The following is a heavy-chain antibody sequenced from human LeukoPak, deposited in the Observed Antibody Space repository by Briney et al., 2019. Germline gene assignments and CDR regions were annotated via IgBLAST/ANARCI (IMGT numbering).Heavy chain of an antibody. D-gene: IGHD2-2*01. CDR2: ISAYNGNT. CDR3: ARVFELTAAMGYFDY. J-gene: IGHJ4*02. CDR1: GYTFTSYG. V-gene: IGHV1-18*01. Sequence: ASVKVSCKASGYTFTSYGISWVRQAPGQGLEWMGWISAYNGNTNYAQKLQGRVTMTTDTSTSTAYMELRSLRSDDTAVYYCARVFELTAAMGYFDYWGQGTLVTVSS.